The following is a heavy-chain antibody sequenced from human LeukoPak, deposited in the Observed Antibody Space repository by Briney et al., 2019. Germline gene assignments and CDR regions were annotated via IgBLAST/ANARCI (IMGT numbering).Heavy chain of an antibody. J-gene: IGHJ4*02. V-gene: IGHV1/OR15-3*02. CDR1: GYTFTDYY. Sequence: VEVSCMASGYTFTDYYMHWVRQAPGQRLEWMGWINAGNGKTKYSQKFQGRVTITADESTSTAYMELSSLRSEDTAVYYCARGRFSGVGATWDYWGQGTLVTVSS. CDR2: INAGNGKT. D-gene: IGHD1-26*01. CDR3: ARGRFSGVGATWDY.